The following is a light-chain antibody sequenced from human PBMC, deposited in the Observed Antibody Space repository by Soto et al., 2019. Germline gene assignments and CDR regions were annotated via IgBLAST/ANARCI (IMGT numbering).Light chain of an antibody. J-gene: IGKJ1*01. V-gene: IGKV3-20*01. CDR1: QRVSTF. Sequence: EIVLTQSPVTLSLSPGDRATLSCRASQRVSTFLAWYQQRPGQAPRLLISEASNRATGIPARFSGSGFGTDFTLTISRLEPEDFAVYYCQQYGSSPPTFGQGTKVDIK. CDR3: QQYGSSPPT. CDR2: EAS.